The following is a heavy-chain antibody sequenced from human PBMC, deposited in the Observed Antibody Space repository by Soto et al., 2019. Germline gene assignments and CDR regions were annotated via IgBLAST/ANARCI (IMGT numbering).Heavy chain of an antibody. CDR1: GGSISSYY. Sequence: SENLSLTCTVSGGSISSYYWSCIRQPPGKGLEWIGYIYYSGSTNYNPSLKSRATISVDPSKNQFSLKLSSVTAADAAVYYCATGPEARYYELLTGYSYAMDVWRQGTMVT. V-gene: IGHV4-59*01. J-gene: IGHJ6*02. CDR2: IYYSGST. CDR3: ATGPEARYYELLTGYSYAMDV. D-gene: IGHD3-9*01.